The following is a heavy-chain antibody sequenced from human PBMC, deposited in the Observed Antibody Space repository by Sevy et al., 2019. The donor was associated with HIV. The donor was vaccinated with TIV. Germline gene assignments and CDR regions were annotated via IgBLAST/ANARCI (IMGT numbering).Heavy chain of an antibody. Sequence: GGSLRLSCAASGFTFSSYGMHWVRQAPGKGLEWVAFIRYDGSNKYYADSVKGRFTISRDNSKNTLYLQMNSLRAEDTAVYYCAKDNSSGRYFDWLSSYFDYWGQGTLVTVSS. CDR2: IRYDGSNK. D-gene: IGHD3-9*01. V-gene: IGHV3-30*02. CDR1: GFTFSSYG. CDR3: AKDNSSGRYFDWLSSYFDY. J-gene: IGHJ4*02.